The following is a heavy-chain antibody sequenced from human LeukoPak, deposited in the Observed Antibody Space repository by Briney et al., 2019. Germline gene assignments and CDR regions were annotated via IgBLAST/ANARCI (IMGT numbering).Heavy chain of an antibody. J-gene: IGHJ6*03. Sequence: GGSLRLSCAASGFTFSSYRMSWVRQAPGKGLEWVANIKQDGSEKYYVDPVKGRFTISRDNAKNSLYLQMNSLRAEDTAVYYCARCSSSWGYYYYYYMDVWGKGTTVTVSS. CDR3: ARCSSSWGYYYYYYMDV. CDR2: IKQDGSEK. D-gene: IGHD6-13*01. CDR1: GFTFSSYR. V-gene: IGHV3-7*01.